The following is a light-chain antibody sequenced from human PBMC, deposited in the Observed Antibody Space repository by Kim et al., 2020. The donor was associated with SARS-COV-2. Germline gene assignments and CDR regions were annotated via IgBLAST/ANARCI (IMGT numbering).Light chain of an antibody. Sequence: SSELTQDPAVSVALGQTVRITCQGDSLSRYYASWSQQKPGQAPVLVIYGKNNRPSGIPDRSSGSTSGTTASLTITGGQSEDEADSYCNSLPSSGNSFVF. J-gene: IGLJ1*01. CDR1: SLSRYY. CDR3: NSLPSSGNSFV. V-gene: IGLV3-19*01. CDR2: GKN.